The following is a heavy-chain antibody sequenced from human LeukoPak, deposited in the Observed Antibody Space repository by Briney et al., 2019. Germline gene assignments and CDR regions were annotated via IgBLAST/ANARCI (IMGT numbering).Heavy chain of an antibody. J-gene: IGHJ6*02. D-gene: IGHD6-13*01. Sequence: GGSLRLSCAASGFTFSDYYMSWIRQAPGKGLEWVSYISSSSSHTNYADSVKGRFTIYRDNAKNSLYLQMNSLRAEDTAVYYCARGPGIAAAANYYYYGMDVWGQGTTVTVSS. CDR3: ARGPGIAAAANYYYYGMDV. CDR1: GFTFSDYY. CDR2: ISSSSSHT. V-gene: IGHV3-11*06.